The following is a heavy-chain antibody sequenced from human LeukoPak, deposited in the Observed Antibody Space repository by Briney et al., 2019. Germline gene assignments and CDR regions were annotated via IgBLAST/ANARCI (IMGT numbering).Heavy chain of an antibody. J-gene: IGHJ4*02. CDR3: AKVRSPFYCGGDCYLNY. CDR1: GFTFSSYA. D-gene: IGHD2-21*02. CDR2: ISGSGGST. Sequence: GRSLRLSCAASGFTFSSYAMHWVRQAPGKGLEWVSAISGSGGSTYYADSVKGRFTISRDNSKNTLYLQMNSLRAEDTAVYYCAKVRSPFYCGGDCYLNYWGQGTLVTVSS. V-gene: IGHV3-23*01.